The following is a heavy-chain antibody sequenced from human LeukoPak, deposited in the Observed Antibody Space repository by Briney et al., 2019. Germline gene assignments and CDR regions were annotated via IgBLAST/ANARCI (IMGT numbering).Heavy chain of an antibody. V-gene: IGHV4-59*01. CDR1: GGPSSSYY. Sequence: PSETLSLTCSVSGGPSSSYYWNWIRQPPGKGLEWIGYVHYGGSTNYNPSLKSRVTISVDTSKNQFSLKLSSVTAADSAVYYCATAGYSRSRFDYWGQGTLVTVSS. CDR2: VHYGGST. D-gene: IGHD6-13*01. J-gene: IGHJ4*02. CDR3: ATAGYSRSRFDY.